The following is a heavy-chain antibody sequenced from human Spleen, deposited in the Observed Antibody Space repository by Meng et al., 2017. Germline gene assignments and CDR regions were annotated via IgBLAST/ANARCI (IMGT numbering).Heavy chain of an antibody. D-gene: IGHD6-13*01. CDR2: INWNGGST. CDR3: ARGYSSSWYGYDY. J-gene: IGHJ4*02. V-gene: IGHV3-20*04. Sequence: GESLKISCAASGCTFDDYGMSWVRQAPGKGLEWVSGINWNGGSTGYADSVKGRFTISRDNAKNSLYLQMNSLRAEDTALYYCARGYSSSWYGYDYWGQGTLVTVSS. CDR1: GCTFDDYG.